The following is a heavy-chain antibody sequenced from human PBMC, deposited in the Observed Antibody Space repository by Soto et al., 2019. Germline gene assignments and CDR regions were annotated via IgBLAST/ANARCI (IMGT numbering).Heavy chain of an antibody. D-gene: IGHD3-22*01. Sequence: QVQLVQSGAEVKKPGSSVKVSCKASGGTFSSYAISWVRQAPGQGLEWVGGIIPIFGTANYAQKFQGRVTITADESTSTAYMELSSLRSGDTAVYYCARSNSSYYDSSGYYYQVDYWGQGTLVTVSS. J-gene: IGHJ4*02. CDR3: ARSNSSYYDSSGYYYQVDY. V-gene: IGHV1-69*12. CDR2: IIPIFGTA. CDR1: GGTFSSYA.